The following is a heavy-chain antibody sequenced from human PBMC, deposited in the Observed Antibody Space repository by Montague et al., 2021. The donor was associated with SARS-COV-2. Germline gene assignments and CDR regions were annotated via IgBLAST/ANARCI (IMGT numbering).Heavy chain of an antibody. V-gene: IGHV3-21*01. Sequence: SLRLSCAASGFTFSSYSMNWVRQAPGKGLEWVSSISSSSSYIYYADSVKGRFTISRDNAKNSLYPQMNSLRAEDTAVHYCARDGYNYDYGMDVWGQGTTVTVSS. D-gene: IGHD5-24*01. CDR1: GFTFSSYS. CDR2: ISSSSSYI. J-gene: IGHJ6*02. CDR3: ARDGYNYDYGMDV.